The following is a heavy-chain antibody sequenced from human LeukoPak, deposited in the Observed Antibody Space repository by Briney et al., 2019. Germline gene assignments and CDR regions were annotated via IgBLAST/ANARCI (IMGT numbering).Heavy chain of an antibody. Sequence: SETLSLTCTVSGGSISNNDWSWIRQPPGKGLEWIGYIYNSGSTNYNPSLKSRVTISVDTSKNQFSLKLSSVTAADTAVYYCARRETSAHYSNYFDYWGQGTLVTVSS. CDR1: GGSISNND. CDR2: IYNSGST. V-gene: IGHV4-59*08. CDR3: ARRETSAHYSNYFDY. D-gene: IGHD3-22*01. J-gene: IGHJ4*02.